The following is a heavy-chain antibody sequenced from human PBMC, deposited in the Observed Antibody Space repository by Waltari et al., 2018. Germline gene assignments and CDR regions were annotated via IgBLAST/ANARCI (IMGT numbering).Heavy chain of an antibody. CDR2: INGDGSDT. CDR1: GFTFSRYW. V-gene: IGHV3-74*01. Sequence: EEQLVESGGDLIQPGESLRVSCAVSGFTFSRYWMNWVRQAQGQGLLWVARINGDGSDTSYADSVRGRFTISRDNARNTVFLQMKSLRAEDTAVYYCARVARKTYSSPVPGRDYYYGMDVWGLGTTVTVSS. CDR3: ARVARKTYSSPVPGRDYYYGMDV. J-gene: IGHJ6*02. D-gene: IGHD3-22*01.